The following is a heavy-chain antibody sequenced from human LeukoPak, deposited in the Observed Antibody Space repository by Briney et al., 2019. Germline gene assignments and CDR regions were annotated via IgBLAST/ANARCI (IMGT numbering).Heavy chain of an antibody. V-gene: IGHV3-23*01. J-gene: IGHJ4*02. CDR3: AKEDSLVGGVFDY. Sequence: PGGSLRLSCGASGFTVSDKYMSWVRQAPGKGLEWVSAISGGGGSTYYADSVKGRFTISRDNSKNTLNLQMNSLRAEDTAAYYCAKEDSLVGGVFDYWGQGTLVTVSS. CDR1: GFTVSDKY. D-gene: IGHD1-26*01. CDR2: ISGGGGST.